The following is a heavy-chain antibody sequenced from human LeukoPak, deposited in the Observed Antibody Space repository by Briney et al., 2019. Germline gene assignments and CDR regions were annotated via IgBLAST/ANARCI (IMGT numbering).Heavy chain of an antibody. CDR1: GGSISSSNW. CDR2: IYHSGST. D-gene: IGHD6-13*01. J-gene: IGHJ6*03. Sequence: PSGTLSLTCAVSGGSISSSNWWSWVRPPPGKGLEWIGEIYHSGSTNYNPSLKSRVTISVDKSKNQFSLKLSSVTAADTAVYYCARERGSSWYGYYYYYMDVWGKGTTVTVSS. V-gene: IGHV4-4*02. CDR3: ARERGSSWYGYYYYYMDV.